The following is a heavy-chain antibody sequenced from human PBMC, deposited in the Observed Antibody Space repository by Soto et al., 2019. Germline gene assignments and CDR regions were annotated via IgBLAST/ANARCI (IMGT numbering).Heavy chain of an antibody. J-gene: IGHJ4*02. D-gene: IGHD6-6*01. CDR1: RFTFSSYA. Sequence: GGSLRLSCAASRFTFSSYAMHWVRQAPGKGLEWVSFISYDGSNKYYADSVKVRFTISRDNSNNKLYLQMNSLRAEDTAVYYCASPSSSHPSLIXWGQGTLVTVSX. V-gene: IGHV3-30-3*01. CDR3: ASPSSSHPSLIX. CDR2: ISYDGSNK.